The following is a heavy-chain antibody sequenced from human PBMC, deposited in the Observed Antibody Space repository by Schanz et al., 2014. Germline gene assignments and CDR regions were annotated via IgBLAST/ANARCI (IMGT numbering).Heavy chain of an antibody. CDR1: GYTFISYG. D-gene: IGHD5-12*01. CDR2: IIPSLGLA. V-gene: IGHV1-69*04. CDR3: ARDLTVDTGYVVHYYYYGMDV. Sequence: QVQLVQSGAEVKKPGASVKVSCKTSGYTFISYGIKWVRQAPGQGLEWMGRIIPSLGLAKYEQKFQDKVTITADTSTTTAYMELSGLRSEDTAVYYCARDLTVDTGYVVHYYYYGMDVWGQGTTVTVSS. J-gene: IGHJ6*02.